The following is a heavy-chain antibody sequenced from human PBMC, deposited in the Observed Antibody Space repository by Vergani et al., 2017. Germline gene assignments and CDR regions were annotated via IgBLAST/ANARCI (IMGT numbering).Heavy chain of an antibody. Sequence: ELQLVESGGGLVQPGGSLRLSCAASGSTVSGNYMTWVRQAPGKGLEWVSRISSGDETYYADSVEGRVTISRDTSKNTLHLQINNLRVEDTAVYYCARGNYYGSGTYVDPWGQGTLVTVSS. V-gene: IGHV3-66*02. J-gene: IGHJ5*02. D-gene: IGHD3-10*01. CDR3: ARGNYYGSGTYVDP. CDR2: ISSGDET. CDR1: GSTVSGNY.